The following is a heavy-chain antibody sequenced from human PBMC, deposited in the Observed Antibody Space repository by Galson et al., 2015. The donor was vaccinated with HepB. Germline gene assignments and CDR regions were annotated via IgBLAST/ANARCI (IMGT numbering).Heavy chain of an antibody. Sequence: QSGAEVKKPGESLKISCKASGYTFTSYGISWVQQAPGQGLEWMGWISAYNGNTNYAQKLQGRVTMTTDTSTSTAYMELRSLRSDDTAVYYCARTSSSWTRGDYWGQGTLVTVSS. CDR3: ARTSSSWTRGDY. V-gene: IGHV1-18*04. D-gene: IGHD6-13*01. CDR1: GYTFTSYG. CDR2: ISAYNGNT. J-gene: IGHJ4*02.